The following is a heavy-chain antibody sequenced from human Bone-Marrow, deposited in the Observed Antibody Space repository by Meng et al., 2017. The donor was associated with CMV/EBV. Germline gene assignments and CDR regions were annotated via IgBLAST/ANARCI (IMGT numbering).Heavy chain of an antibody. CDR3: ARAGGRVDY. Sequence: GSLRLSCTVSGGSISSSSYYWGWIRQPPGKGREWIGSIYYSGSTYDNPSLKSRVTISVDTSKNQFSLKLRAVTAADTAVYYCARAGGRVDYWCEGTLVTVPS. V-gene: IGHV4-39*01. J-gene: IGHJ4*02. D-gene: IGHD4-23*01. CDR1: GGSISSSSYY. CDR2: IYYSGST.